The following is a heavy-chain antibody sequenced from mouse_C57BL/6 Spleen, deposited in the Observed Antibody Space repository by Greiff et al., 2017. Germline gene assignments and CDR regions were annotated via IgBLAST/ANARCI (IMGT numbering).Heavy chain of an antibody. CDR1: GYTFTDSN. CDR3: ARRGTGTFYAMDY. J-gene: IGHJ4*01. CDR2: INPNNGGT. D-gene: IGHD4-1*01. V-gene: IGHV1-18*01. Sequence: VQLQQSGPELVKPGASVKIPCKASGYTFTDSNMDWVKQSHGKSLEWIGDINPNNGGTIYNQKFKGKATLTVDKSSSTAYMELRSLTSEDTAVYYCARRGTGTFYAMDYWGQGTSVTVSS.